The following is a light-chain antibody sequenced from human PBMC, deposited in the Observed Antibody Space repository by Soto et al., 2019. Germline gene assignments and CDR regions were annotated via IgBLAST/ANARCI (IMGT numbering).Light chain of an antibody. V-gene: IGKV1-9*01. CDR3: QQLNSYPLT. CDR2: AAS. Sequence: DIQFAQSPSFLRPSVGDRLTMACRASQDISDYLAWYQQRPGKAPKLLIYAASTLQSGVPSRFSGSGSGTEFTLTISSLQPEDFATYSCQQLNSYPLTFGGGTKVDIK. CDR1: QDISDY. J-gene: IGKJ4*01.